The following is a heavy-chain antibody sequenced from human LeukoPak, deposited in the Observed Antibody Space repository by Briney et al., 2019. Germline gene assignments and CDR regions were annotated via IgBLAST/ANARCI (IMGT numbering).Heavy chain of an antibody. CDR3: ARVVSIAVAKYGMDV. D-gene: IGHD6-19*01. Sequence: ASVKVSRKASGGTFSSYAISWVRQAPGQGLEWMGWISAYNGNTNYAQKLQGRVTMTTDTSTSTAYMELRSLRSDDTAVYYCARVVSIAVAKYGMDVWGQGTTVTVSS. J-gene: IGHJ6*02. CDR1: GGTFSSYA. V-gene: IGHV1-18*01. CDR2: ISAYNGNT.